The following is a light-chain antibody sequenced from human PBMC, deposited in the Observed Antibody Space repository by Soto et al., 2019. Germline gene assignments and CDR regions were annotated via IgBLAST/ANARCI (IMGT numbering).Light chain of an antibody. Sequence: EIIMTQSPATLSLSPGERATLSCRASQSVNTYLAWYQQKPGQAPRLLMYDASNRATGVPARFSGSGSGTDFTLTISSLDPEDFAVYYCQHRSNWPQTFGQGTKVDIK. V-gene: IGKV3-11*01. CDR2: DAS. CDR3: QHRSNWPQT. CDR1: QSVNTY. J-gene: IGKJ1*01.